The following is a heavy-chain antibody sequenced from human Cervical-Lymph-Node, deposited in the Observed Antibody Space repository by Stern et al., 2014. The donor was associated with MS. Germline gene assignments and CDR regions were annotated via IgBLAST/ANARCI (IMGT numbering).Heavy chain of an antibody. V-gene: IGHV5-51*01. CDR2: IFPGASDP. CDR1: GYTFTAYW. Sequence: VQLVQSGAEVRKPGQSLTISCNISGYTFTAYWIAWVRQMPGKGLEWMGAIFPGASDPRYSPSFQGHVTISVDTSINTAYLQWSDLRASDTAMYYCARPHSPGWSYYFDFWGQGTLVAVSS. J-gene: IGHJ4*02. D-gene: IGHD6-19*01. CDR3: ARPHSPGWSYYFDF.